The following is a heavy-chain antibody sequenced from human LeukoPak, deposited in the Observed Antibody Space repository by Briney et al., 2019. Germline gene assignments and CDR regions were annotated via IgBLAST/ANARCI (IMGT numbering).Heavy chain of an antibody. D-gene: IGHD3-16*01. V-gene: IGHV1-69*13. Sequence: ASVKVSCKASGGTFSSYAISWVRQAPGQGLEWMGGIIPIFGTANYAQKFQGRVTVTADESTGTAYMELSSLRSEDTAVYYCAREYIGGGVEPYDYWGQGTLVTVSS. CDR2: IIPIFGTA. CDR3: AREYIGGGVEPYDY. J-gene: IGHJ4*02. CDR1: GGTFSSYA.